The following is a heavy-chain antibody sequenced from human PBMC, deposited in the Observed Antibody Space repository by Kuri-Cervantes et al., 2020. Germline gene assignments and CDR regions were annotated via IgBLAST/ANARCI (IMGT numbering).Heavy chain of an antibody. CDR3: ARRYTSGWYFFDY. CDR1: GFTFSNAW. D-gene: IGHD6-19*01. J-gene: IGHJ4*02. Sequence: GESLKISCAASGFTFSNAWMSWVRQAPGKGLEWVANIKQDGSEKYYVDSVKGRFTISRGNAKNSLYLQMNSLRAEDTAVYYCARRYTSGWYFFDYWGQGTLVTVSS. V-gene: IGHV3-7*03. CDR2: IKQDGSEK.